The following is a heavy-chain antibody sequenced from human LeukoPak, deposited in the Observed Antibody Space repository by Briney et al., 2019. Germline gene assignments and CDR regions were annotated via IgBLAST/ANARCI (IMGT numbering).Heavy chain of an antibody. D-gene: IGHD6-13*01. V-gene: IGHV3-21*01. J-gene: IGHJ3*02. CDR2: ISSSSSYI. CDR3: AREVGQQPVEDAFDI. Sequence: PGGSLRLSCAASGFTFSSYSMNWVRQAPGKGLEWVSSISSSSSYIYYADSVKGRFTISRDNAKNSLYLQMNSLRAEDTAVYYCAREVGQQPVEDAFDIWGQGTMVTVSS. CDR1: GFTFSSYS.